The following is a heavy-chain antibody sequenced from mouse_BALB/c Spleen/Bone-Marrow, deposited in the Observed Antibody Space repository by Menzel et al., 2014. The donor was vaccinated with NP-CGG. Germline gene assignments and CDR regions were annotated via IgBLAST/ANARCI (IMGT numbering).Heavy chain of an antibody. CDR2: IYPGDGDT. CDR3: AREGYDYDWFAY. CDR1: GYAFSSYW. Sequence: VKLQESGAELVRPGSSVKISCKASGYAFSSYWMNWVKQRPGQGLEWIGQIYPGDGDTNYNGKFKGKATLTADKSSSTAYMQLSSLTSEDSAVYFCAREGYDYDWFAYWGQGTLVTVSA. V-gene: IGHV1-80*01. D-gene: IGHD2-4*01. J-gene: IGHJ3*01.